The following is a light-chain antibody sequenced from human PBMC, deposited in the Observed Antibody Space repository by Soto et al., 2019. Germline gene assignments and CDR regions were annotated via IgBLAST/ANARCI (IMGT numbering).Light chain of an antibody. CDR1: QSVSTY. CDR3: QHRSHWPPWT. CDR2: DAS. Sequence: EIVLTQSPATLSLSPGERATLSCRASQSVSTYLAWYQQKPGQAPRLLIYDASNRAPGIPARFSGSGSGTDFTLTISSLEPEDFAVYYCQHRSHWPPWTFGQGTKVEIK. V-gene: IGKV3-11*01. J-gene: IGKJ1*01.